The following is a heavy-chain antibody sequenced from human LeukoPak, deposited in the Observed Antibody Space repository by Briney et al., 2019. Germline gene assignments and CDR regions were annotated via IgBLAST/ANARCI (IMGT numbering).Heavy chain of an antibody. CDR1: GGSISSCY. V-gene: IGHV4-59*01. J-gene: IGHJ4*02. Sequence: SETLSLTCTVSGGSISSCYWSWIRQPPGKGLEWIGYIYYSGSTNYNPSLKSRVTISVDTSKNQFSLKLSSVTAADTAVYYCARVAGTGYYDSSGPIDYWGQGTLVTVSS. D-gene: IGHD3-22*01. CDR3: ARVAGTGYYDSSGPIDY. CDR2: IYYSGST.